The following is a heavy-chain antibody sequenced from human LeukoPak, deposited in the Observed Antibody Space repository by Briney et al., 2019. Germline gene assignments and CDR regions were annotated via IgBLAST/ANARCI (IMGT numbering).Heavy chain of an antibody. CDR1: GYTFTSYY. V-gene: IGHV1-18*04. J-gene: IGHJ4*02. D-gene: IGHD1-7*01. CDR3: ARDRNYEPDY. CDR2: ISAYNGNT. Sequence: ASVKVSCKASGYTFTSYYMHWVRQAPGQGLEWMGWISAYNGNTNYTQKLQGRVTMTTDTSTSTAYMELRSLRSDDTAVYYCARDRNYEPDYWGQGTLVTVSS.